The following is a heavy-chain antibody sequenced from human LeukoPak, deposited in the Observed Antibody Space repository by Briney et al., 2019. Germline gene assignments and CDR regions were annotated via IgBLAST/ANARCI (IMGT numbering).Heavy chain of an antibody. CDR1: GYTFISYG. J-gene: IGHJ4*02. D-gene: IGHD2-15*01. Sequence: ASVKVSCKASGYTFISYGISWVRQAPGQGLEWMGWISAYNGNTNYAQKLQGRVTMTTDTSTSTAYMELRSLRSDDTAVYYCARFRGYCSGGSCYRGPNLDYWGQGTLVTVSS. CDR2: ISAYNGNT. CDR3: ARFRGYCSGGSCYRGPNLDY. V-gene: IGHV1-18*01.